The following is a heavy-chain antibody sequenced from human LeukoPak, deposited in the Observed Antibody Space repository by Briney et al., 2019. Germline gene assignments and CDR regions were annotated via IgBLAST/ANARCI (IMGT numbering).Heavy chain of an antibody. Sequence: SETLSLTCAVSGYSINSGYYWGWIRQPPGKGLEWIGSIHHTGSTYNNPSLKSRVTMSVDASKNQFSLKLSSVTAADTAVYYCARDYDNSDHYYLACGQGTLVTVSS. V-gene: IGHV4-38-2*02. J-gene: IGHJ5*02. CDR2: IHHTGST. D-gene: IGHD3-22*01. CDR3: ARDYDNSDHYYLA. CDR1: GYSINSGYY.